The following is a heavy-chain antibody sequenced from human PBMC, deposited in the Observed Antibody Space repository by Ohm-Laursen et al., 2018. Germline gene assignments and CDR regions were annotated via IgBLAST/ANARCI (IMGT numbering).Heavy chain of an antibody. V-gene: IGHV3-11*04. CDR1: GFTFSDYY. CDR3: ARIGDLDDFWSGPDAFDI. D-gene: IGHD3-3*01. J-gene: IGHJ3*02. CDR2: ITSSGSTI. Sequence: SLRLSCAASGFTFSDYYMTWIRQAPGKGLEWVSYITSSGSTIYYADSVKGRFTISRDNAKNSLYLQMNSLRTEDTAVYYCARIGDLDDFWSGPDAFDIWGQGTMVTVSS.